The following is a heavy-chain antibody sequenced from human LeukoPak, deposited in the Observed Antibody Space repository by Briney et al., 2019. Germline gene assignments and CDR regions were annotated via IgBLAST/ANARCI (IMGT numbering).Heavy chain of an antibody. D-gene: IGHD6-13*01. V-gene: IGHV3-7*01. CDR1: GFTFSSYW. J-gene: IGHJ6*02. CDR3: ARGWYSSSWYPSLYYYGMDV. Sequence: GGSLRLPCAASGFTFSSYWMSWVRQAPGKGLEWVANIKQDGSEKYYVDSVKGRFTISRDNAKNSLYLQMNSLRAEDTAVYYCARGWYSSSWYPSLYYYGMDVWGQGTTVTVSS. CDR2: IKQDGSEK.